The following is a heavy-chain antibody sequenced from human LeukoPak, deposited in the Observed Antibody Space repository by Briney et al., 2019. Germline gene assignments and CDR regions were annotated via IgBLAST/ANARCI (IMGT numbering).Heavy chain of an antibody. CDR3: ARFGFDWPFDY. CDR1: GFTFSTYA. Sequence: GGSLRLSCAASGFTFSTYAMNWVRQAPGKGLVWVSRINSDGSSTSYADSVKGRFTISRDNAKNTLYLQMNSLRAEDTAVYYCARFGFDWPFDYWGQGTLVTVSS. J-gene: IGHJ4*02. V-gene: IGHV3-74*01. CDR2: INSDGSST. D-gene: IGHD3-9*01.